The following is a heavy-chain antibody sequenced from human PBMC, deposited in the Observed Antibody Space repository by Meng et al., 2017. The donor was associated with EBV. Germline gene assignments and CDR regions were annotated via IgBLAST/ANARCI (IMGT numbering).Heavy chain of an antibody. Sequence: VQLVQSAAEVKKPGSSVKVSCKTSGVPFRYYAISWVRQAPGQGLEWLGGFLPRLGAPNYAQKFHGRVKITADESTSTHYMDLSSLRSEDTAIYYCASESGRGYTPDYWGQGTLGTVSS. J-gene: IGHJ4*02. V-gene: IGHV1-69*01. CDR2: FLPRLGAP. CDR3: ASESGRGYTPDY. CDR1: GVPFRYYA. D-gene: IGHD3-10*01.